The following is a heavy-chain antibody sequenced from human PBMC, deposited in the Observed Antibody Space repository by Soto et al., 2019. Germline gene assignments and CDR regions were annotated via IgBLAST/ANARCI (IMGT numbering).Heavy chain of an antibody. CDR1: GYTFTSYD. J-gene: IGHJ6*03. CDR3: ASGQYSSSWYGVYYYYMDV. D-gene: IGHD6-13*01. CDR2: MNPNSGNT. Sequence: GASVKVSCKASGYTFTSYDINWVRQATGQGLEWMGWMNPNSGNTGYAQKFQGRVTMTRNTSISTAYMELSSLRSEDTAVYYCASGQYSSSWYGVYYYYMDVWGKGTTVTVSS. V-gene: IGHV1-8*01.